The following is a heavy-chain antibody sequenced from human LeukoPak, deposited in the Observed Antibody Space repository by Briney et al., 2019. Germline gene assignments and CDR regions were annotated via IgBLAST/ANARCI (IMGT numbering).Heavy chain of an antibody. Sequence: SETLSLTCTVSGGSISSSSYYWGWIRQPPGKGLEWFGSIYYSGSTYYNPSLKSRVTISVDTSKNQFSLKLSSVTAADTAVYYCARHVDSSGYWRDWGQGTLVTVSS. CDR2: IYYSGST. J-gene: IGHJ4*02. V-gene: IGHV4-39*01. CDR3: ARHVDSSGYWRD. CDR1: GGSISSSSYY. D-gene: IGHD3-22*01.